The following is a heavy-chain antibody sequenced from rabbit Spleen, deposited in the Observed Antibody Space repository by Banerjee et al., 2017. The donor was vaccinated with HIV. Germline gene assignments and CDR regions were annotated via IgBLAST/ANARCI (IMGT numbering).Heavy chain of an antibody. CDR3: ARDSNSDNIPLSL. J-gene: IGHJ4*01. CDR1: GFTISGSSY. Sequence: QSLVEYGGGLVQPEESLALTCKASGFTISGSSYMCWVRQAPGKGPEWIACIYAGSSGSTAYASWAKGRFTISKPSSTTVTLQMTSLTAADTATYFCARDSNSDNIPLSLWGQGTLVTVS. CDR2: IYAGSSGST. D-gene: IGHD1-1*01. V-gene: IGHV1S40*01.